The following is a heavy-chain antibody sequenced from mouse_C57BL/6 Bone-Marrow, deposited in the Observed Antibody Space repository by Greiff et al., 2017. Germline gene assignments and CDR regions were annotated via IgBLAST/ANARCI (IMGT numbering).Heavy chain of an antibody. D-gene: IGHD2-3*01. CDR2: ISSGGSYT. Sequence: EVQLVESGGDLVKPGGSLKLSCAASGFTFSSYGLSWVRQPPDKGLEWVASISSGGSYTYYPDSVKGRVTISRDNAKNTLVLQMSSLKSEDTAMYYCASRRWLLHVAYWGQGTLVTLSA. J-gene: IGHJ3*01. V-gene: IGHV5-6*01. CDR1: GFTFSSYG. CDR3: ASRRWLLHVAY.